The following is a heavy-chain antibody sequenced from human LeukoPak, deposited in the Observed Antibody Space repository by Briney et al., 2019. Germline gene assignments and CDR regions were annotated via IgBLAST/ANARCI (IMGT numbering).Heavy chain of an antibody. Sequence: SETLPLTCTVSGYSIRSGYQWAWIRQPPGKGLEWIGSIYQSGSTYDNPSLKSRVTMSVDTSKNQFSLKMRPVTAADTAIYYCARSEINDYNRYWGQGILVTVSS. D-gene: IGHD3-16*01. CDR3: ARSEINDYNRY. CDR1: GYSIRSGYQ. J-gene: IGHJ4*02. V-gene: IGHV4-38-2*02. CDR2: IYQSGST.